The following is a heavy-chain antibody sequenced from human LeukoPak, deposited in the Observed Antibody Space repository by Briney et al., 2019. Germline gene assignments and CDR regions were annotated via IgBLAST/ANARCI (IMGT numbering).Heavy chain of an antibody. D-gene: IGHD2-15*01. J-gene: IGHJ4*02. CDR3: ARMVAAGPSWSQSEVDY. CDR1: GGSIGSSSYF. Sequence: SETLSLTCTVSGGSIGSSSYFWGWIRQPPGKGLEWIGSIYYSGSTYYNPSLKSRVTISVDTSKNQFSLKLSSVTAADTAVYYCARMVAAGPSWSQSEVDYWGQGTLVTVSS. V-gene: IGHV4-39*07. CDR2: IYYSGST.